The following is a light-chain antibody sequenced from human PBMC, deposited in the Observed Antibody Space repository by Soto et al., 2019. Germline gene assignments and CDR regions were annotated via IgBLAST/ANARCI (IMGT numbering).Light chain of an antibody. CDR2: GAS. CDR3: QQYGRSPPMYT. CDR1: QSVSSSY. Sequence: EIVLTQSPGTLSLSPGERATLSCRASQSVSSSYLAWYQQKPGQAPRLLIYGASSRATGIPDRFSGSGSETDFNLTVSRLEPGDFAVYYCQQYGRSPPMYTFGQGTKLEIK. V-gene: IGKV3-20*01. J-gene: IGKJ2*01.